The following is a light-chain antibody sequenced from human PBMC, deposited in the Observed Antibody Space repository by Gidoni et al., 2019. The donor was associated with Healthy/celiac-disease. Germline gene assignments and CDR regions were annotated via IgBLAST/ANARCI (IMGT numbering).Light chain of an antibody. J-gene: IGKJ2*01. CDR2: GAS. CDR3: QQYGSSPLYT. Sequence: EIVLTQSPGTLSLSPGERATLSCRASQSVSSSYLAWYQQKPGQAPRLLIYGASSRATGIPDRFSGSGSGTDFTLTISRLEPEDFAGYYCQQYGSSPLYTFXQXTKLEIK. CDR1: QSVSSSY. V-gene: IGKV3-20*01.